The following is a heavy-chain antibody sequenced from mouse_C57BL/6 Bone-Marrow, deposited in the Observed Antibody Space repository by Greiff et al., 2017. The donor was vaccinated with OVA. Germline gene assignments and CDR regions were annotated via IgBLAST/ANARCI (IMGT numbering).Heavy chain of an antibody. Sequence: QVQLQQSGAELVRPGASVKLSCKASGYTFTDYYINWVKQRPGQGLEWIARIYPGSGNTYYNEKFKGKATLTAEKSSSTAYMQLSSLTSEDSAVYFCARSYYGSSYDAYWGQGTLVTVSA. CDR3: ARSYYGSSYDAY. J-gene: IGHJ3*01. CDR2: IYPGSGNT. V-gene: IGHV1-76*01. CDR1: GYTFTDYY. D-gene: IGHD1-1*01.